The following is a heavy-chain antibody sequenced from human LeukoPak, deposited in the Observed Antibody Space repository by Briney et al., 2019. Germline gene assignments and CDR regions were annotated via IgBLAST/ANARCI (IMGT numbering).Heavy chain of an antibody. D-gene: IGHD2-15*01. J-gene: IGHJ4*02. CDR1: GFTFSSYA. CDR3: AKVDIVVVVAAWFDY. Sequence: GGSLRLSCAASGFTFSSYAMSRVRQAPGKGLEWVSAISGSGGSTYYADSVKGRFTISRDNSKNTLYLQMNSLRAEDTAVYYCAKVDIVVVVAAWFDYWGQGTLVTVSS. V-gene: IGHV3-23*01. CDR2: ISGSGGST.